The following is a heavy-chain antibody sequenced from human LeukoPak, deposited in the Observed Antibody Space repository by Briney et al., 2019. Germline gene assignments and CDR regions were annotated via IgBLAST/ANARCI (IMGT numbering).Heavy chain of an antibody. D-gene: IGHD4-17*01. V-gene: IGHV3-21*01. J-gene: IGHJ4*02. Sequence: PGGSLRLSCAAYGFTFSSYSMNWVRQAPGKGLEWVSSISSSSSYIYYADSVKGRFTISRDNAKNSLYLQMNSLRAEDTAVYYCARGPTKTMTTVLRTLGDYWGQGTLVTVSS. CDR3: ARGPTKTMTTVLRTLGDY. CDR1: GFTFSSYS. CDR2: ISSSSSYI.